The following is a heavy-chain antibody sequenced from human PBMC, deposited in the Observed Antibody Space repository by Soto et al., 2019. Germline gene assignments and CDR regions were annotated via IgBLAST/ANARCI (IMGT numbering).Heavy chain of an antibody. Sequence: LCGGSISSGGYYWSWIRQHPGKGLEWIGYIYYSGSTFYNPSLKSRVTISVDTSKNQFSLNLSSVTAADTAVYYCARRRDGAARLFDYWGQGTLVTVSS. V-gene: IGHV4-31*02. CDR2: IYYSGST. J-gene: IGHJ4*02. D-gene: IGHD6-6*01. CDR1: GGSISSGGYY. CDR3: ARRRDGAARLFDY.